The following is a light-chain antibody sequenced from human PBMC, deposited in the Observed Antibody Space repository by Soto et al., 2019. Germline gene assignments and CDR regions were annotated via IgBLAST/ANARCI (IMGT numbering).Light chain of an antibody. CDR1: QGISSY. Sequence: DLQLTQSPSFLSASVGDRVTITCRASQGISSYLAWYQQKPVKAAKLLIYAASTLQIGVPSRFSGSGSGTEFTLTISSLQPEDFATYYCQQLNSYPYTFGQGTKLEIK. V-gene: IGKV1-9*01. CDR2: AAS. CDR3: QQLNSYPYT. J-gene: IGKJ2*01.